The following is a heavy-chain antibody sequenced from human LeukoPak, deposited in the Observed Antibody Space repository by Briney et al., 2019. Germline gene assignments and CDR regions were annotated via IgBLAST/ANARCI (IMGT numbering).Heavy chain of an antibody. CDR3: ARVRQLAYAFDI. V-gene: IGHV4-31*03. J-gene: IGHJ3*02. Sequence: PSETLSLTCTVSGGSISSGGYYWSWIRQHPGKGLEWIGYIYYSGSTYYNPSLKSRVTISVDTSKNQFSLELSSVTAADTAVYYCARVRQLAYAFDIWGQGTMVTVSS. CDR2: IYYSGST. D-gene: IGHD2-15*01. CDR1: GGSISSGGYY.